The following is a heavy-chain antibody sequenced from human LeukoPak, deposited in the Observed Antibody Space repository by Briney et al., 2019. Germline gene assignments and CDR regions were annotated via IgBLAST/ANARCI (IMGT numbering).Heavy chain of an antibody. Sequence: ASVKVSCKVSGYTFTGYYMHWVRQAPGQGLEWMGWINPNSGGTNYAQKFQGRVTMTRDTSISTAYMELSSLRSEDTAVYYCATGSEWRATIWGTDFDYWGQGTLVTVSS. CDR2: INPNSGGT. J-gene: IGHJ4*02. V-gene: IGHV1-2*02. D-gene: IGHD3-16*01. CDR1: GYTFTGYY. CDR3: ATGSEWRATIWGTDFDY.